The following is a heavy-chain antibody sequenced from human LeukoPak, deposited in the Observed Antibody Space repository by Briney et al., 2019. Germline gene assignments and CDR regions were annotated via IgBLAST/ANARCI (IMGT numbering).Heavy chain of an antibody. D-gene: IGHD5-12*01. J-gene: IGHJ6*02. CDR3: ARERWDLINGIYKKYGLDV. CDR1: GFTFSSYW. Sequence: TGGSLRLSCAASGFTFSSYWMSWVRQAPGKGLEWVANKKQDGSEKYYVDSVKGRFTISRDNAKNSLYLQMNSLRAEDTAVYYCARERWDLINGIYKKYGLDVWGQGTTVTVSS. V-gene: IGHV3-7*03. CDR2: KKQDGSEK.